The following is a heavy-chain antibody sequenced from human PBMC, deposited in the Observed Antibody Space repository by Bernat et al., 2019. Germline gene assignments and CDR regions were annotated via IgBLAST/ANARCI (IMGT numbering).Heavy chain of an antibody. Sequence: EVQLVQSGAEVKKPGESLRISCKGSGYSFTSYWISWVRQMPGKGLEWMGRIDPSDSYTNYSPSFQGHVTTSADKSISTAYLQSRSLKASDTAMYYCARHIGGNRDAFDIWGQGTMVTVSS. D-gene: IGHD4-23*01. V-gene: IGHV5-10-1*03. CDR1: GYSFTSYW. J-gene: IGHJ3*02. CDR2: IDPSDSYT. CDR3: ARHIGGNRDAFDI.